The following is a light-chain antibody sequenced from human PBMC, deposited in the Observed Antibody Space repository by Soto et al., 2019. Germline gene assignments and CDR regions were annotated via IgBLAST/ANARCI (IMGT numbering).Light chain of an antibody. CDR1: SSDVGGYNY. J-gene: IGLJ3*02. CDR2: EVS. Sequence: QSALTQPASVSXXPGQSITISCTGTSSDVGGYNYVSWYQQHPGKAPKLMIYEVSNRPSGVSNRFSGSKSGNTASLTISGLQAEDEADYYCSSYTSSSTLWVFGGGTKVTVL. V-gene: IGLV2-14*01. CDR3: SSYTSSSTLWV.